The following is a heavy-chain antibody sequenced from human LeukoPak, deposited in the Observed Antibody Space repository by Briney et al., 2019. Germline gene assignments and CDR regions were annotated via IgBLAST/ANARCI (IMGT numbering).Heavy chain of an antibody. CDR3: ATDSGYSKYDYYYYMDV. Sequence: ASVKVSCKASGYTFINYYMHWVRQAPGQGLEWMGWINSKSGGTNYAQKFQGRVTMTRDTSINTAYMELSRLRSDDTAVYYCATDSGYSKYDYYYYMDVWGQGTTVTVSS. CDR2: INSKSGGT. V-gene: IGHV1-2*02. CDR1: GYTFINYY. J-gene: IGHJ6*03. D-gene: IGHD4-11*01.